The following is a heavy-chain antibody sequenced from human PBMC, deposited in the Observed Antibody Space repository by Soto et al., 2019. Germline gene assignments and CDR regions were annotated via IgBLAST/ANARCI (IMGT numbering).Heavy chain of an antibody. CDR2: ISPMFGAA. CDR3: ARAVPVHAAAFVY. CDR1: GGTFNTYA. D-gene: IGHD3-10*01. Sequence: QVQLVQSGAEMKTPGSSVKVSCQSSGGTFNTYAMNWVRQAPGQGPEWMGVISPMFGAANYTPKFQGRGTITAAESTGTSYMPLSSLTAEDTALYFCARAVPVHAAAFVYWCQGNLVTVSS. J-gene: IGHJ4*02. V-gene: IGHV1-69*19.